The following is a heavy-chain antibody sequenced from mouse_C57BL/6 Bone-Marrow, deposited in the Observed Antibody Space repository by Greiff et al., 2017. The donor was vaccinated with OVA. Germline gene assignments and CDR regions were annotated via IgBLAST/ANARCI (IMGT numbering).Heavy chain of an antibody. CDR1: GYAFTNYL. J-gene: IGHJ2*01. CDR3: ARSSYYGPFDY. CDR2: INPGSGGT. D-gene: IGHD1-1*01. Sequence: VQLQQSGAELVRPGTSVKVSCKASGYAFTNYLIEWVKQRPGQGLEWIGVINPGSGGTNYNEKFKGKATLTADKSSSTAYMQLSSLTSEDSAVYCCARSSYYGPFDYWGQGTTLTVAS. V-gene: IGHV1-54*01.